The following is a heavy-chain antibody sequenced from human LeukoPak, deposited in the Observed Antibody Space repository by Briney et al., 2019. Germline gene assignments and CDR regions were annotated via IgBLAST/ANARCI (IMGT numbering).Heavy chain of an antibody. CDR3: AKDTEITMLVVLTAYFDY. CDR1: GFTFSTYA. J-gene: IGHJ4*02. D-gene: IGHD3-22*01. V-gene: IGHV3-23*01. Sequence: GGSLRLSCTASGFTFSTYAMSWVRLAPGKGLEWVSAVTGSGHGTYYADSVKGRFTVSRDNSKDTLYLQMNSLRAEDTAIYYCAKDTEITMLVVLTAYFDYWGQGTQVTVSS. CDR2: VTGSGHGT.